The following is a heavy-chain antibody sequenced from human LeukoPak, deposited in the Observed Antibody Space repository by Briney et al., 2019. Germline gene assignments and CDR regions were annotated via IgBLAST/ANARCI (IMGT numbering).Heavy chain of an antibody. CDR1: SGSISSSSYY. CDR3: ARTPSVYCSGGDCYPGHFDY. CDR2: IYYSGST. Sequence: SETLSLTCTVSSGSISSSSYYWGWIRQPPGKGLEWIGSIYYSGSTYYNPSLKSRVTISVDTSKNQFSLKLSSVTAADTAVYYCARTPSVYCSGGDCYPGHFDYWGQGTLVTVSS. J-gene: IGHJ4*02. V-gene: IGHV4-39*07. D-gene: IGHD2-15*01.